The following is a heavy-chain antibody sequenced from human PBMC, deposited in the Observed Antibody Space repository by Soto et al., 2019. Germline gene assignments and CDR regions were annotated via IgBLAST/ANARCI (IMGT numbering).Heavy chain of an antibody. CDR3: SRSLDY. CDR1: GFTFSTYL. V-gene: IGHV3-7*01. Sequence: GGSLRLSCVASGFTFSTYLMDWGRQAPGKGLEWVANINQDGSEKHYVDSVKGRFTISRDNAKNSLYLQMSSLTAEDSALYYCSRSLDYWGPGALVTVSS. CDR2: INQDGSEK. J-gene: IGHJ4*02.